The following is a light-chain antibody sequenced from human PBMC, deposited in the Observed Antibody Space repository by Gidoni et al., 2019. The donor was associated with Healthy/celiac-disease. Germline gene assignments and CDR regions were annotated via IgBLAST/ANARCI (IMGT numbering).Light chain of an antibody. J-gene: IGKJ2*01. V-gene: IGKV1-39*01. CDR1: QSTSSY. Sequence: DIQMTQSPSSLSASVGDRVTITCRASQSTSSYLNWYQQKPGKAPKLLIYAASSLQIGVPSRFSGSGSGTDFTLTISSLQPEDFATYYCQQSYSTPYTFGQGTKLEIK. CDR3: QQSYSTPYT. CDR2: AAS.